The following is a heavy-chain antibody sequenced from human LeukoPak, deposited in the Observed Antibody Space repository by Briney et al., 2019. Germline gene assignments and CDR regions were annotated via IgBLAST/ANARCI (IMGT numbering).Heavy chain of an antibody. CDR1: GGSISSYY. J-gene: IGHJ4*02. Sequence: PSETLPLTCTVSGGSISSYYWSWIRQPPGKRLEWIAYIYYSGSTNYKPSLKSRVNISVDMSKNQFSLKLSSVTAADTAVYYCARNNWNTIDYWGQGALVTVSS. D-gene: IGHD1/OR15-1a*01. CDR3: ARNNWNTIDY. V-gene: IGHV4-59*01. CDR2: IYYSGST.